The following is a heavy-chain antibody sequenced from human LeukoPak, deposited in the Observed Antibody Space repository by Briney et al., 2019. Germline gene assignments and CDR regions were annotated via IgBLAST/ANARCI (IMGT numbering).Heavy chain of an antibody. CDR2: IYHSGSI. CDR3: ARDNGAIRAYYYHGMDV. Sequence: SETLSLTCAVSGGSISSRNWWSWVRQPPGKGLEWIGEIYHSGSINYNPSLKSRVTISVDKSKNQLSLRLTSITAADTAVYYCARDNGAIRAYYYHGMDVWGQGTTVTVSS. V-gene: IGHV4-4*02. D-gene: IGHD2-8*01. CDR1: GGSISSRNW. J-gene: IGHJ6*02.